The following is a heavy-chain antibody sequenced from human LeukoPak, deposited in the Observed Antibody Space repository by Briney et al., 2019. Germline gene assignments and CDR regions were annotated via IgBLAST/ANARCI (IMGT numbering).Heavy chain of an antibody. D-gene: IGHD3-10*01. Sequence: PSQTLSLTCTVSGGSITSYYWSWIQQPPGKGLEWIGNIYYSGSTNYNPSLKSRVTISMDTSKNQFSLKLSSVTAADTAVYYCASTANYYGSGSYYKNWGQGTLVTVSS. V-gene: IGHV4-59*01. CDR3: ASTANYYGSGSYYKN. CDR2: IYYSGST. J-gene: IGHJ4*02. CDR1: GGSITSYY.